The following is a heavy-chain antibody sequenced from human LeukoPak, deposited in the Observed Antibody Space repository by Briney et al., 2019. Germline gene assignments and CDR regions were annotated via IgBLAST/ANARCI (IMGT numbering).Heavy chain of an antibody. CDR2: INHSGST. J-gene: IGHJ3*02. CDR3: ARIGHDSSGFMASDI. CDR1: GGSISSSGYY. Sequence: SETLSLTCTVSGGSISSSGYYWSWIRQPPGKGLEWIGEINHSGSTNYNPSLKSRVTISVDTSKNQFSLKLSSVTAADTAVYYCARIGHDSSGFMASDIWGQGTMVTVSS. V-gene: IGHV4-39*07. D-gene: IGHD3-22*01.